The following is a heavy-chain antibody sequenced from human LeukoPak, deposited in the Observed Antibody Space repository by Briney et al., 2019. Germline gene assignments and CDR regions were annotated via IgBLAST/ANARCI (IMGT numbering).Heavy chain of an antibody. Sequence: SETLSLTCTVSGDSISSYYWSWIRQPPGKGLEWIGYVSYSGSTNSNPSLKSRVSISVDTSKNQFSLRLNSVTAADTAVYYCATEGVSSWFVMGFDTWGQGTPVTVSS. D-gene: IGHD6-13*01. V-gene: IGHV4-59*12. CDR3: ATEGVSSWFVMGFDT. CDR1: GDSISSYY. J-gene: IGHJ5*02. CDR2: VSYSGST.